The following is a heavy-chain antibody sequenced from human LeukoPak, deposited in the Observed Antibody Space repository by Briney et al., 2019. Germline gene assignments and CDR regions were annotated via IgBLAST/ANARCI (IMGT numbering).Heavy chain of an antibody. CDR1: GGSISSYY. Sequence: PSETLSLTCTVSGGSISSYYWSWIRQPPGKGLEWIGYIYYSGSTNYNPSLKSRVTISVDTSKNQFSLKLSSVTAADTAVYYCARRWWESPDAFDIWGQGTMVTVSS. V-gene: IGHV4-59*08. J-gene: IGHJ3*02. D-gene: IGHD1-26*01. CDR3: ARRWWESPDAFDI. CDR2: IYYSGST.